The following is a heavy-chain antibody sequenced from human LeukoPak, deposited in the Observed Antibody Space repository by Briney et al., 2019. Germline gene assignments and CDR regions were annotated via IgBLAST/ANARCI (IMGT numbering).Heavy chain of an antibody. J-gene: IGHJ3*02. CDR3: ARDQRRRYYDSSARSDAFDI. V-gene: IGHV3-30-3*01. D-gene: IGHD3-22*01. Sequence: PGGSLRLSCAASGFTFSSYAMHWVRQAPGKGLEWVAVISYDGSNKYYTDSVKGRFTISRDNSKNTLYLQMNSLRAEDTAVYYCARDQRRRYYDSSARSDAFDIWGQGTMVTVSS. CDR1: GFTFSSYA. CDR2: ISYDGSNK.